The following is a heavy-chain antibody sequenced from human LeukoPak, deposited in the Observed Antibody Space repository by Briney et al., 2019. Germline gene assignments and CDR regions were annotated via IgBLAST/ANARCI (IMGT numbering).Heavy chain of an antibody. D-gene: IGHD3-10*01. CDR1: GFTFSTYA. CDR3: ASGGAQVWFGELGLDY. CDR2: ISYDGSNK. Sequence: PGGSLRLSCAASGFTFSTYAMHWVRQAPATGLERVAVISYDGSNKYYADSLKGRFTISRDNSKNTLYLQMSSLRPEDTAVDYCASGGAQVWFGELGLDYWGQGTLVTVSS. V-gene: IGHV3-30-3*01. J-gene: IGHJ4*02.